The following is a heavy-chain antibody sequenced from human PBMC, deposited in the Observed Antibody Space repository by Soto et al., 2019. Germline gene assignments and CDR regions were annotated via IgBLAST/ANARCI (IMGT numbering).Heavy chain of an antibody. Sequence: LGESLKISCKGSGYTFTNYWIGLVRQMPGKGPEWMGIIYPGDSDTKYNPSFQGQVTISADKSITTTYLQWSSLKASDTAIYYCAASIFHYGMDVWGQGTQVTVSS. J-gene: IGHJ6*02. CDR3: AASIFHYGMDV. CDR1: GYTFTNYW. V-gene: IGHV5-51*01. CDR2: IYPGDSDT.